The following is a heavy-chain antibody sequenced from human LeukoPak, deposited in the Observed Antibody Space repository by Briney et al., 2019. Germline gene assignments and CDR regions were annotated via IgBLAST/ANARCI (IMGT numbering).Heavy chain of an antibody. V-gene: IGHV3-11*01. CDR3: ARDIACSSTSCYANWFDP. Sequence: GGSLRLSCAASGFTFSDYYMSWIRQAPGKGLEWVSYISSSGSTIYYADSVKGRFTISRDNAKNSLYLHMNSLRAEDTAVYYCARDIACSSTSCYANWFDPWGQGTLVTVSS. J-gene: IGHJ5*02. CDR2: ISSSGSTI. D-gene: IGHD2-2*01. CDR1: GFTFSDYY.